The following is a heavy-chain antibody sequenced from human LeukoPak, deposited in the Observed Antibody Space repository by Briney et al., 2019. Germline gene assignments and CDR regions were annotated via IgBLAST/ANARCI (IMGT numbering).Heavy chain of an antibody. CDR3: AQSSTSLNFDY. CDR1: GFTFSSYG. Sequence: NPGGSLRLSCAASGFTFSSYGMHWVRQAPGKGLEWVAVISYDGSNKYYADSVKGRSTISRDNSKNTLYLQMNSLRAEDTAVYYCAQSSTSLNFDYWGQGTLVTVSS. V-gene: IGHV3-30*18. CDR2: ISYDGSNK. J-gene: IGHJ4*02. D-gene: IGHD2-2*01.